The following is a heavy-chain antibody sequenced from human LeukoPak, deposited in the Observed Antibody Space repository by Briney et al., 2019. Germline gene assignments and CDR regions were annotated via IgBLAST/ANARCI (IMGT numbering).Heavy chain of an antibody. J-gene: IGHJ3*02. CDR2: IKQDGSEK. CDR3: ARVAGGAFDI. V-gene: IGHV3-7*01. D-gene: IGHD3-10*01. Sequence: GGSLRLSCAASGFTFDYYWMSWVRQAPGKGLEWVANIKQDGSEKDYLDSVKGRFTISRDNAKNSLYLQMNNLRPEDTALYHCARVAGGAFDIWGQGKMVTVSS. CDR1: GFTFDYYW.